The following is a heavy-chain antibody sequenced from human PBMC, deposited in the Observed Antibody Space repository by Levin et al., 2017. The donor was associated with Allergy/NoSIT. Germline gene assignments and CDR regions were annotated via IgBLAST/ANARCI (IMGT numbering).Heavy chain of an antibody. CDR1: GGSFSGYY. CDR2: INHSGST. CDR3: ARGGYYYYGMDV. J-gene: IGHJ6*02. Sequence: SSETLSLTCAVYGGSFSGYYWSWIRQPPGKGLEWIGEINHSGSTNYNPSLKSRVTISVDTSKNQFSLKLSSVTAADTAVYYCARGGYYYYGMDVWGQGTTVTVSS. V-gene: IGHV4-34*01.